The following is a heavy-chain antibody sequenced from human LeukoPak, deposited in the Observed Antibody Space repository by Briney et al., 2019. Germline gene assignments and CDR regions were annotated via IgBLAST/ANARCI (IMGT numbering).Heavy chain of an antibody. CDR2: IYSSGSA. Sequence: SETLSLTCAVSGGSISSYYWTWIRQPPGKGLEWIGYIYSSGSANYNPSLKSRVIISGDTSKNQISLNLTSVTAADTAVYFCARHRDYYDTWGHGTLVTVSS. J-gene: IGHJ4*01. CDR3: ARHRDYYDT. D-gene: IGHD3-22*01. V-gene: IGHV4-59*08. CDR1: GGSISSYY.